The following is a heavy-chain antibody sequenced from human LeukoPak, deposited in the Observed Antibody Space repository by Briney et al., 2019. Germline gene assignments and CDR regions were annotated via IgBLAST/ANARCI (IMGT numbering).Heavy chain of an antibody. V-gene: IGHV3-23*01. CDR3: AKGGWSRAGFDP. CDR1: GFTFSNYA. J-gene: IGHJ5*02. D-gene: IGHD2-8*01. Sequence: GGTLRLSCAASGFTSGFTFSNYAMSWVRQAPGKGLEWVSSISTSGFATYYADSVKGRFTISRDNSKSTVSLQMNSLRAEDTAVYFCAKGGWSRAGFDPWGQGTLVAVSS. CDR2: ISTSGFAT.